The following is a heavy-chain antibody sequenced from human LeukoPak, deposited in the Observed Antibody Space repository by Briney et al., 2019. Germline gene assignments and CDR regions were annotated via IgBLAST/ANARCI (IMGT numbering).Heavy chain of an antibody. Sequence: GGSLRLSCAASGFTFSNAWMSWVRQAPGKGLEWVGRIKSKTDGGTTDYAAPVKGRFTISRDDSKNTLYLQMNSLKTEDTAVYYCTTEYCSSTSCYFFSWGQGTLVTVSS. CDR3: TTEYCSSTSCYFFS. J-gene: IGHJ5*02. D-gene: IGHD2-2*01. CDR1: GFTFSNAW. V-gene: IGHV3-15*01. CDR2: IKSKTDGGTT.